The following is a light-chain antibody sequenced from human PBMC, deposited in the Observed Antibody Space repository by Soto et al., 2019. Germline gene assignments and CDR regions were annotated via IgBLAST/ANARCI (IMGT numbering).Light chain of an antibody. Sequence: QSALTQPASVSGSPGQSITISCTGTSSDVGGYNYVSWYQQHPGKAPKLMIYEVTNRPSGVSNRFSGSKSGNTASLTISGLQHEDEADYYCSSYISTGTGTVVVFGTGTKLTVL. CDR2: EVT. CDR3: SSYISTGTGTVVV. J-gene: IGLJ1*01. V-gene: IGLV2-14*03. CDR1: SSDVGGYNY.